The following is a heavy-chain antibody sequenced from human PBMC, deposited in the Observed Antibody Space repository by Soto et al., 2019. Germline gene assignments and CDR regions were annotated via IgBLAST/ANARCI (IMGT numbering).Heavy chain of an antibody. V-gene: IGHV3-64D*08. D-gene: IGHD3-22*01. CDR1: GFTFSSYA. CDR2: ISSNGGST. CDR3: VKTHPAEYYYDSSGLSYFDY. J-gene: IGHJ4*02. Sequence: EVQLVESGGGLVQPGGSLRLSCSASGFTFSSYAMHWVRQAPGKGLEYVSAISSNGGSTYYADSVKGRFTISRDNSKNTLYLQMSSLRAEDTAVYYCVKTHPAEYYYDSSGLSYFDYWGQGTLVTVSS.